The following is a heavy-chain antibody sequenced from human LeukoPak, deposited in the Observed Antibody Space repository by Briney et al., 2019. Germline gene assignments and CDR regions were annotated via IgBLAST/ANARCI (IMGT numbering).Heavy chain of an antibody. CDR1: GDSVSSNSAA. V-gene: IGHV6-1*01. J-gene: IGHJ6*04. D-gene: IGHD6-19*01. Sequence: SQTLSLICAISGDSVSSNSAAWNWIRQSPSRGLEWLGRTYYRSKLYNDYAVSVKSRITINPDTSKNQFSLQLNSVTPEDTAVYYCAREVAVAGTVGYYYYGMDVWGKGTTVTVSS. CDR2: TYYRSKLYN. CDR3: AREVAVAGTVGYYYYGMDV.